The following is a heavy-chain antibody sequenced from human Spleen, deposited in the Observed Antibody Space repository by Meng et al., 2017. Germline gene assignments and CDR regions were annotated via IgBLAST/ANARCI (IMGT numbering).Heavy chain of an antibody. D-gene: IGHD2-15*01. J-gene: IGHJ4*02. CDR3: ARDFAPRGIPVVVGMY. CDR2: IIPIFATT. CDR1: GGTFNNYA. V-gene: IGHV1-69*01. Sequence: QVQLGQSCAEVKKPGSSVKVSCNASGGTFNNYAITWVRQAPGQGLEWMGVIIPIFATTNYAQRFQGRVTITADESTSTAYMELSSLTSDDTAIYYCARDFAPRGIPVVVGMYWGQGTLVTVSS.